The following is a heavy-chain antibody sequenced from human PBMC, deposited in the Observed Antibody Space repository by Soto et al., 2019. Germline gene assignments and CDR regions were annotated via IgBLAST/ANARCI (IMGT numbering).Heavy chain of an antibody. CDR2: IIPIFGTA. CDR1: GGTFSSYA. D-gene: IGHD1-26*01. CDR3: ARGHRPVGASIRIKYYYYGMDV. J-gene: IGHJ6*02. V-gene: IGHV1-69*13. Sequence: SLKVSCKASGGTFSSYAISWVRQAPGQGLEWMGGIIPIFGTANYAQKFQGRVTITADESASTAYMELSSLRSEDTAVYYCARGHRPVGASIRIKYYYYGMDVWAQGTTVTGSS.